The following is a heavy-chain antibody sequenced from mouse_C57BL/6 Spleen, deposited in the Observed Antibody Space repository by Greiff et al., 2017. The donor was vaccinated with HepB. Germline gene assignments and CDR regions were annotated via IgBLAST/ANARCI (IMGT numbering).Heavy chain of an antibody. CDR2: IDPSDSYT. D-gene: IGHD3-2*02. V-gene: IGHV1-50*01. CDR1: GYTFTSYW. Sequence: QVQLQHPGAELVKPGASVKLSCKASGYTFTSYWMQWVKQRPGQGLEWIGEIDPSDSYTNYNQKFKGKATLTVDTSSSTAYMQLSSLTSEDSAVYYCARRGSSGAWFAYWGQGTLVTVSA. CDR3: ARRGSSGAWFAY. J-gene: IGHJ3*01.